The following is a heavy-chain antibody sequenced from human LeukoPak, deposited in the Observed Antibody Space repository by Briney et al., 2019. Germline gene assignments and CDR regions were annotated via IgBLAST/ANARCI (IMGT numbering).Heavy chain of an antibody. CDR3: AKHITGTWPFDY. J-gene: IGHJ4*02. CDR2: VISSGATT. D-gene: IGHD1-14*01. Sequence: GGSLRLSCAASGFTVSTVDMSWVRQAPGRGREWVATVISSGATTYYADSVRGRFTFSRDNSKNTLYLQMSSLRAEDTAVYYCAKHITGTWPFDYWGQGTLVTVSS. CDR1: GFTVSTVD. V-gene: IGHV3-23*01.